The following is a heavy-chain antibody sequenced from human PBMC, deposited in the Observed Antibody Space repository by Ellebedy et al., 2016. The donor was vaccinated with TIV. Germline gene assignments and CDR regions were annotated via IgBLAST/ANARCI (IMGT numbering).Heavy chain of an antibody. V-gene: IGHV4-59*08. D-gene: IGHD5-18*01. CDR2: VGGN. Sequence: SETLSLTCTVSDGAINNNYWSWIRQPPGKRLEWIGYVGGNNYNPSLESRVTISVDTSKNQFSLRLSSVTAADTAVYFCARMKEGLGYGHFDYWGQGTTVTVSS. J-gene: IGHJ4*03. CDR1: DGAINNNY. CDR3: ARMKEGLGYGHFDY.